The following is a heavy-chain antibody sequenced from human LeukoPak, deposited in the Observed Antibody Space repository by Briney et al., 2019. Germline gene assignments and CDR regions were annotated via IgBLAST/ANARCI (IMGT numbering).Heavy chain of an antibody. CDR2: INPKSGGT. V-gene: IGHV1-2*02. CDR3: ARHMTTANNWVDP. D-gene: IGHD1-1*01. J-gene: IGHJ5*02. CDR1: VYTFTGYY. Sequence: ASVKVSCKAFVYTFTGYYMHWVRQAPGQGLEWMGWINPKSGGTNYEQKFQGRVIMTRDTSISTAYMELSRLTSDDTAVYYCARHMTTANNWVDPWGQGTLVTVSS.